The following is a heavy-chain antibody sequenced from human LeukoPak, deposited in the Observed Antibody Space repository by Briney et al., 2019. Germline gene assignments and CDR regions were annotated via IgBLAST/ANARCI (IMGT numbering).Heavy chain of an antibody. J-gene: IGHJ3*02. D-gene: IGHD3-10*01. CDR1: GFTFDDYG. CDR2: INWNGGST. CDR3: ARDGLGEQQYDI. Sequence: GESLRLSCAASGFTFDDYGMSWVRQAPGKGLEWVSAINWNGGSTGYADSVKGRFTIARDNAKNSLYLQMNSLRAEDTALYYCARDGLGEQQYDIWGQGTMVTVSS. V-gene: IGHV3-20*04.